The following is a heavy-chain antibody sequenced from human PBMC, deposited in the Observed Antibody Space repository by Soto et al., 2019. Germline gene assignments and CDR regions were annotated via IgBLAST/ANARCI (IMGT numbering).Heavy chain of an antibody. CDR3: ARLGPYGSESYSFRYNRFDP. D-gene: IGHD3-10*01. V-gene: IGHV3-53*01. Sequence: QPGGSLRLSCTTSGFTVSSSHMTWVRQAPGKGLEWVSVIYSGGSSYYAVSVQGRFTISRDNSKNTVYLQMNSLRGEDTAMYYCARLGPYGSESYSFRYNRFDPWGQGT. J-gene: IGHJ5*02. CDR1: GFTVSSSH. CDR2: IYSGGSS.